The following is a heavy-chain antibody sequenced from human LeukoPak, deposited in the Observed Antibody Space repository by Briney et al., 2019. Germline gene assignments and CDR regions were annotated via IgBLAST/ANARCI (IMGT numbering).Heavy chain of an antibody. CDR2: IYYSGST. CDR3: ARESDYGGNPYYFDY. Sequence: SETLSLTCTVSGGSISSYYWSWIRQPPGKGLEWIGYIYYSGSTNYNPSLKSRVTISVDTSKNQFSLKLSSVTAADTAVYYCARESDYGGNPYYFDYWGQGTLVTVSS. V-gene: IGHV4-59*12. J-gene: IGHJ4*02. D-gene: IGHD4-23*01. CDR1: GGSISSYY.